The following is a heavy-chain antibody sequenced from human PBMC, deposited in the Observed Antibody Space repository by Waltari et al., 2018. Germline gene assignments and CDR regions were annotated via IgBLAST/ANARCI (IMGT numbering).Heavy chain of an antibody. J-gene: IGHJ4*02. CDR1: GFTFSSYA. CDR3: VREGTAARDYFDY. V-gene: IGHV3-30-3*01. D-gene: IGHD6-6*01. Sequence: QVQLVESGGGVVQPGRSLRLSCAASGFTFSSYAMHWVRQAPGKGLKWVAVLSYDGSNKYYADSVKGRFTISRDNSKNTLYLQMNSLRAEDTAVYFCVREGTAARDYFDYWGQGTLVTVSS. CDR2: LSYDGSNK.